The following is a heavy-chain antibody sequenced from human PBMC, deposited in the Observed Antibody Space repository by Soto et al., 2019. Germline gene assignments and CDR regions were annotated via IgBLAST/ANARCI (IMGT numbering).Heavy chain of an antibody. CDR2: FRGSDDTT. CDR1: GFTFSIYS. V-gene: IGHV3-23*01. CDR3: ARIGWTAAAADWEFDH. Sequence: SLRLSCAASGFTFSIYSMSWIRQAPGKGLEWVSAFRGSDDTTYYADSVKGRFTISRDTSKDTLYLQMNTLRVEDTAIYYCARIGWTAAAADWEFDHWGQGNLVTVSS. D-gene: IGHD1-26*01. J-gene: IGHJ4*02.